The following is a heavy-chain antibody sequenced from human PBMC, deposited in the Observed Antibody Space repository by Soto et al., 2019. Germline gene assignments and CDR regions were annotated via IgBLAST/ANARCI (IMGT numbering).Heavy chain of an antibody. J-gene: IGHJ4*02. V-gene: IGHV1-69*04. CDR3: ARDRMIEGQQLDNFDY. D-gene: IGHD6-13*01. CDR2: IIPILGIA. Sequence: SVKVSCKASGGTFSSYTISWVRQAPGQGLEWMGRIIPILGIANYAQKFQGRVTITADKSTGTAYMELSSLRSEDTAVYYCARDRMIEGQQLDNFDYWGQGTLVTVSS. CDR1: GGTFSSYT.